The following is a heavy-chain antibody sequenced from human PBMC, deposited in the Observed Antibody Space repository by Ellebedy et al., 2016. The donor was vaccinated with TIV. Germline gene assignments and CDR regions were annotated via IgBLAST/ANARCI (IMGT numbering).Heavy chain of an antibody. J-gene: IGHJ4*02. D-gene: IGHD5-12*01. Sequence: MPGGSLRLSCTVSGASFSSRSNYWGWIRQPPGKGLEWIGNIYYSGSTYYSPSLKSRVTISVDTSKNQFSLKLSSVTAADTAVYYCARQVWAGYSGYGIYYFDYWGQGILVTVSS. CDR2: IYYSGST. V-gene: IGHV4-39*01. CDR1: GASFSSRSNY. CDR3: ARQVWAGYSGYGIYYFDY.